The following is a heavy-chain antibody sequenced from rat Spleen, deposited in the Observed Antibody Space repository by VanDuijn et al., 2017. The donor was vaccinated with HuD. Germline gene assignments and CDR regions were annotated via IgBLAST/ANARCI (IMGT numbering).Heavy chain of an antibody. J-gene: IGHJ2*01. CDR3: VSEFGDY. D-gene: IGHD4-3*01. CDR2: IKAKSNNYAT. CDR1: GFTFSTAW. Sequence: EVQLVESGGGLVQPGNSLKLSCATSGFTFSTAWMYWYRQFPEKRLEWVARIKAKSNNYATDYTESVKGRFTISRDDSKSSIYLQMNNLKEADTAIYYCVSEFGDYWGQGVLVTVSS. V-gene: IGHV6-6*01.